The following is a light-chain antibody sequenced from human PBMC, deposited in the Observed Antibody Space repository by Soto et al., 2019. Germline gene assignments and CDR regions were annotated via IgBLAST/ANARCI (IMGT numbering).Light chain of an antibody. V-gene: IGKV3D-20*02. Sequence: EIVLTQSPGTLSLSPGERATLSCRASQSVSNNYLAWYQQKPGQAPRLLIYQTSIRAAGIPARFSASGSGTDFTLTISDVQPEDFALYYCHQRQSWHRTFGQGTKVDI. CDR1: QSVSNNY. CDR3: HQRQSWHRT. J-gene: IGKJ1*01. CDR2: QTS.